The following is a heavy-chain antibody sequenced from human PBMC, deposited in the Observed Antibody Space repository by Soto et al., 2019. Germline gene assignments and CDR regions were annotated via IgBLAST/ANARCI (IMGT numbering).Heavy chain of an antibody. V-gene: IGHV1-3*04. J-gene: IGHJ6*02. CDR3: ARDGIPAALHPYYYGMDV. CDR1: GYTFTSYS. D-gene: IGHD2-2*01. Sequence: ASVNVSCKASGYTFTSYSIHWVRQAPGQGLEWIGWINTDNGDAKYSQKFQGRVTITADESTSTAYMELSSLRSEDTAVYYCARDGIPAALHPYYYGMDVWGRGTLVTVSS. CDR2: INTDNGDA.